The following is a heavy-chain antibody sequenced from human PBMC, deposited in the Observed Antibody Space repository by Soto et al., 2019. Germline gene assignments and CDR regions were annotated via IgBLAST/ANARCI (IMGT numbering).Heavy chain of an antibody. Sequence: ASVKVSCKTSGYTFTSYGITWVRQAPGQGLEWMGWITTDKGKTTYAQKFQGRVTMTTDISTSTAYMELRSLRSDDTAVYYCATRSPAFAYWGQGTLVTVSS. CDR1: GYTFTSYG. V-gene: IGHV1-18*01. CDR3: ATRSPAFAY. CDR2: ITTDKGKT. J-gene: IGHJ4*02.